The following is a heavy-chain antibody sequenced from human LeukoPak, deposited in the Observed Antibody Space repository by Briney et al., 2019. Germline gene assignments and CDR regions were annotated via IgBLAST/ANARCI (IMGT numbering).Heavy chain of an antibody. CDR3: ARGIKAAAGTNNWFDP. CDR2: TNHSGST. J-gene: IGHJ5*02. CDR1: GGSFSGYY. Sequence: PSETLSLTCAVYGGSFSGYYWGWIRQPPGKGLEWIGETNHSGSTNYNPSLKSRVSISVDTSKNQFSLKLSSVTAADTAVYYCARGIKAAAGTNNWFDPWGQGTLVTVSS. D-gene: IGHD6-13*01. V-gene: IGHV4-34*01.